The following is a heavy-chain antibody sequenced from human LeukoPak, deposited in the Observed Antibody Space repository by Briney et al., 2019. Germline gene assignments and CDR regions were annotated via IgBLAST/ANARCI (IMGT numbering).Heavy chain of an antibody. CDR1: GFTFSSYS. Sequence: EGSLRLSCAASGFTFSSYSMNWVRQAPGKGLEWVSYISSSSSTIYYADSVKGRFTISRDNAKNSLYLQMNSLRAEDTAVYYCARDGRYCSSTSCYFGYWGQGTLVTVSS. J-gene: IGHJ4*02. V-gene: IGHV3-48*04. D-gene: IGHD2-2*01. CDR2: ISSSSSTI. CDR3: ARDGRYCSSTSCYFGY.